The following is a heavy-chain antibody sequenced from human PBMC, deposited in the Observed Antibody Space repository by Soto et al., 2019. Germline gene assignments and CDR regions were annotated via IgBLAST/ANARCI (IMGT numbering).Heavy chain of an antibody. CDR2: IYYSGST. CDR3: ARLPRAVTTFIDY. CDR1: GGSISSSSYY. J-gene: IGHJ4*02. D-gene: IGHD4-17*01. Sequence: SETLSLTCTVSGGSISSSSYYWGWIRQPPGKGLEWIGSIYYSGSTYYNPSLKSRVTISVDTSKNQFSLKLSSVTAADTAVYYCARLPRAVTTFIDYWGQGTLVTVSS. V-gene: IGHV4-39*01.